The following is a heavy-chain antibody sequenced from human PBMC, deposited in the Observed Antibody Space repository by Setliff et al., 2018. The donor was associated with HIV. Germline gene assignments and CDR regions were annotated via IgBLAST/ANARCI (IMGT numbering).Heavy chain of an antibody. Sequence: PSETLSLTCTVSGGSISSSSYYWGWIRQPPGEGLEWIGVISYSGSPHYNPSLKSRVTIGMDTSKNQVSLTLSSVTAVDTAVYYCAMTTVVTALDYWGRGTLVTVSS. V-gene: IGHV4-39*07. D-gene: IGHD4-17*01. CDR3: AMTTVVTALDY. CDR2: ISYSGSP. J-gene: IGHJ4*02. CDR1: GGSISSSSYY.